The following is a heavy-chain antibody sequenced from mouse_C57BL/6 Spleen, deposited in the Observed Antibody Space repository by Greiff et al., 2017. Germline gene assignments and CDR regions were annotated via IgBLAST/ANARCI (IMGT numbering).Heavy chain of an antibody. CDR2: IDPSDSYT. CDR3: ARSRLRRGMEYAMDY. CDR1: GYTFTSYW. V-gene: IGHV1-69*01. J-gene: IGHJ4*01. Sequence: QVQLKESGAELVMPGASVKLSCKASGYTFTSYWMHWVKQRPGQGLEWIGEIDPSDSYTNYNQKFKGKSTLTVDKSSSTAYMQLSSLTSEDSAVYYCARSRLRRGMEYAMDYWGQGTSVTVSS. D-gene: IGHD2-4*01.